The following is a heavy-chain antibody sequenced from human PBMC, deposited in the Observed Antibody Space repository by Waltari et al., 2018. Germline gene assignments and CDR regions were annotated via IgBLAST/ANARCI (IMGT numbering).Heavy chain of an antibody. Sequence: QVQLVQSGSELKKPGASVKVSCKASGYSFTNYAINWIRQAPGQGVELVGWINTNTRTPGYVQGFTGRFVFSLDTSVNTAYLQINSLKAEDTAVYFCAREVVPPARVVVNWFDPWGQGTLVTVSS. V-gene: IGHV7-4-1*02. D-gene: IGHD2-2*01. CDR1: GYSFTNYA. CDR2: INTNTRTP. J-gene: IGHJ5*02. CDR3: AREVVPPARVVVNWFDP.